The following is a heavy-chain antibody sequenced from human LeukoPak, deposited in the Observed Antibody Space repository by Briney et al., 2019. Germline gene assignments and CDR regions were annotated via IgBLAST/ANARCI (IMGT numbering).Heavy chain of an antibody. CDR2: ISGSGGTA. Sequence: PGGSLRLSCTASGFTFSSYVMSWVRQAPGQGLEWVSAISGSGGTAYYADSVKGRFTISRDNSKNTLLQMNSLRAEDTAVYYCAKDRPPYGSGSYYGIYGMDVWGQGTTVTVSS. CDR3: AKDRPPYGSGSYYGIYGMDV. J-gene: IGHJ6*02. D-gene: IGHD3-10*01. CDR1: GFTFSSYV. V-gene: IGHV3-23*01.